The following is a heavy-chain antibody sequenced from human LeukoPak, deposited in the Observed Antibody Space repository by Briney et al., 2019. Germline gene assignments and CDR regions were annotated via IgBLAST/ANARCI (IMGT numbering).Heavy chain of an antibody. D-gene: IGHD4-17*01. V-gene: IGHV1-18*01. CDR3: ARDLNTVTTLIPVYYFDY. Sequence: ASVKVSCKASGYTFTSYGISWVRQAPGQGLEWMGWISAYNGNTNYAQKLQGRVTMTRDTSTSTVYMELSSLRSEDTAVYYCARDLNTVTTLIPVYYFDYWGQGTLVTVSS. J-gene: IGHJ4*02. CDR2: ISAYNGNT. CDR1: GYTFTSYG.